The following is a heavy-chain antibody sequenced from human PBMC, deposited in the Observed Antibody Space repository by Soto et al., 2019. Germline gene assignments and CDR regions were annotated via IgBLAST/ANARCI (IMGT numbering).Heavy chain of an antibody. J-gene: IGHJ4*02. CDR3: AREGFGAYDFRRVPQTDY. D-gene: IGHD5-12*01. CDR1: GFTFSSYA. CDR2: ISYDGSNE. Sequence: QVQLVESGGGVVQPGRSLRLSCAASGFTFSSYAMHWVRQAPGKGLEWVGLISYDGSNEYYADSVKGRFTISRDNSKNTVYLQLNILRDEDTAVYYCAREGFGAYDFRRVPQTDYWGQGTLVTVSS. V-gene: IGHV3-30-3*01.